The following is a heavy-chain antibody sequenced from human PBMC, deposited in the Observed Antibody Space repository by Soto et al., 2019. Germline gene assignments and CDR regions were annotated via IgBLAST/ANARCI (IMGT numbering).Heavy chain of an antibody. J-gene: IGHJ1*01. Sequence: SETLSLTCAVYGGSFSGYYWSWIRQPPGKGLEWIGYIYYSGSTNYNPSLKSRVTISVDTSKNQFSLKLSSVTAADTAVYYCGRGPPYSSGWYPYFQHWGQGTLVTVSS. CDR2: IYYSGST. CDR3: GRGPPYSSGWYPYFQH. D-gene: IGHD6-19*01. V-gene: IGHV4-59*01. CDR1: GGSFSGYY.